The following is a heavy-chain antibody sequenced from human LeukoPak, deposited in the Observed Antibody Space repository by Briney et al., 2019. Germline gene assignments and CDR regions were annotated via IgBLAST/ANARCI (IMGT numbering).Heavy chain of an antibody. CDR3: ARVGESSSWYGNWFDP. CDR1: GGSFSGYY. Sequence: SETLSLTCAVYGGSFSGYYWSWIRQPPGKGLEWIGYIYYSGSTNYNPSLKSRVTISVDTSKNQFSLKLSSVTAADTAVYYCARVGESSSWYGNWFDPWGQGTLVTVSS. V-gene: IGHV4-59*01. CDR2: IYYSGST. D-gene: IGHD6-13*01. J-gene: IGHJ5*02.